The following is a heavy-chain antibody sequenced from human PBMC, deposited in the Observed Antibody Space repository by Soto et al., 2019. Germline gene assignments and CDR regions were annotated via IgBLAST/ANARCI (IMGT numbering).Heavy chain of an antibody. J-gene: IGHJ4*02. CDR2: IYYSGSP. CDR3: ASRWGAVWEPDCDY. V-gene: IGHV4-39*01. D-gene: IGHD6-19*01. Sequence: QLQLQESGPGLVKPSETLSLTCTVSGGSISSSSYYWGWIRQPPGKGLEWIGGIYYSGSPYYNPSLKSRVTVSADTYKNQFSMNLSSVTAADTAVYHGASRWGAVWEPDCDYWGQGSLVTVSS. CDR1: GGSISSSSYY.